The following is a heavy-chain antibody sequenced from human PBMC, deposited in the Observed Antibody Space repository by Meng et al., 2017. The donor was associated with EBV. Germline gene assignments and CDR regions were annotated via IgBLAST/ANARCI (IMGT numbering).Heavy chain of an antibody. CDR1: GSTFTSYD. V-gene: IGHV1-8*01. CDR2: MNPNSGNT. CDR3: ARGRGVYCSGGSCYPGWFDP. Sequence: GGGGQKPGAPGKVSCKASGSTFTSYDINWVRQATGQGLEWMGWMNPNSGNTGYAQKFQGRVTMTRNTSISTAYMELSSLRSEDTAVYYCARGRGVYCSGGSCYPGWFDPWGQGTLVTVSS. J-gene: IGHJ5*02. D-gene: IGHD2-15*01.